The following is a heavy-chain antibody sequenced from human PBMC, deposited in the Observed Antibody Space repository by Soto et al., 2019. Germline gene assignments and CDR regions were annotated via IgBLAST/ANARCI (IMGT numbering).Heavy chain of an antibody. J-gene: IGHJ4*02. V-gene: IGHV4-61*01. CDR1: GGSVSSGSYY. Sequence: QVQLQESGPGLVKPSETLSLTCTVSGGSVSSGSYYWSWIRQPPGKGLEWIGYIYYSGSTNYNPSLTSRVTISVDTSKNQFSLKLSSVTAADTAVYYCARGPDQELLGNWGQGTLVTVSS. CDR2: IYYSGST. D-gene: IGHD3-10*01. CDR3: ARGPDQELLGN.